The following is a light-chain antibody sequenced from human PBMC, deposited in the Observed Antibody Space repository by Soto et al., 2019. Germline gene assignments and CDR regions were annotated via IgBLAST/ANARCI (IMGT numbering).Light chain of an antibody. Sequence: ETVMTQSPATLSVSPGERATLSCRASQSISSNLAWFQQKPSQAPRLLIYDASTMATGFTARFSGSGSGTEFTLTISSLQSEDFAVYYCQQYNNWPLTFGGGTK. CDR3: QQYNNWPLT. V-gene: IGKV3-15*01. J-gene: IGKJ4*01. CDR2: DAS. CDR1: QSISSN.